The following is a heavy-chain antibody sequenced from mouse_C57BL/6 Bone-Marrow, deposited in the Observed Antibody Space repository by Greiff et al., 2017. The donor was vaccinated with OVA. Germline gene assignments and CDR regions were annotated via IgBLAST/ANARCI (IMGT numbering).Heavy chain of an antibody. CDR3: ARGNGGFAY. CDR1: GYSFTSYY. J-gene: IGHJ3*01. CDR2: IYPGSGNT. Sequence: QVQLQQSGPELVKPGASVKISCKASGYSFTSYYIPWVQQRPGQGLEWIGWIYPGSGNTKYNEKFKGKATLTADTSSSTAYMQLSSLTSEDSAVYYCARGNGGFAYWGQGTLVTVSA. V-gene: IGHV1-66*01.